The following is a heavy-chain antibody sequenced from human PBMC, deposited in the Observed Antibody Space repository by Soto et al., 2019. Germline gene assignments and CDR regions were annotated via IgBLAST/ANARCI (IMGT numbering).Heavy chain of an antibody. CDR3: ASPGRSGIVSPFDY. Sequence: SETLSLTCAVYGGSFSGYYWSWIRQPPGKGLEWIGEINHSGSTNYNPSLKSRVTISVDTSKNQFSLKLSSVTAADTAVYYCASPGRSGIVSPFDYWGQGTLVTVSS. D-gene: IGHD3-10*01. J-gene: IGHJ4*02. CDR1: GGSFSGYY. V-gene: IGHV4-34*01. CDR2: INHSGST.